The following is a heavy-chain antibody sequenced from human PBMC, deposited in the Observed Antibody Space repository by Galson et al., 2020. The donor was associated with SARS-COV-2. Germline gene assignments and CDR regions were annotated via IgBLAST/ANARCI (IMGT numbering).Heavy chain of an antibody. V-gene: IGHV1-18*01. CDR2: ISAYNGNT. CDR1: GYTFTSYG. CDR3: ARVHLYCSSTSCYEDYYYGMDV. Sequence: ASVKVSCKASGYTFTSYGISWVRQAPGQGLEWMGWISAYNGNTNYAQKLQGRVTMTTDTSTSTAYMELRSLRSDDTAVYYCARVHLYCSSTSCYEDYYYGMDVWGQVTTVTVSS. D-gene: IGHD2-2*01. J-gene: IGHJ6*02.